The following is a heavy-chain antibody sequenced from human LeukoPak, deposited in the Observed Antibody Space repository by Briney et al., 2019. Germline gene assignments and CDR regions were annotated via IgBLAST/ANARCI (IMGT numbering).Heavy chain of an antibody. J-gene: IGHJ4*02. CDR2: IWYDGSNK. CDR3: AKAAAGTYFDY. CDR1: GFTFSSYG. Sequence: GGSLRLSCAASGFTFSSYGMHWVRQAPGKGREWVAVIWYDGSNKYYADSVKGRFTISRDNSKNTLYLQMNSLRAEDTAVYYCAKAAAGTYFDYWGQGTLVTVSS. V-gene: IGHV3-33*06. D-gene: IGHD6-13*01.